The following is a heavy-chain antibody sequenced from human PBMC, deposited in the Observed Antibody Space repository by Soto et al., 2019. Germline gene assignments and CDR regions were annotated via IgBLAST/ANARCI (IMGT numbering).Heavy chain of an antibody. CDR1: GGTFSSYA. V-gene: IGHV1-69*06. J-gene: IGHJ6*02. CDR3: ARDQGLRFLEWSLDV. Sequence: SVKVSCTASGGTFSSYAISWVRQAPGQGLEWMGGIIPIFGTANYAQKFQGRVTITADKSTSTAYMELSSLRSEDTAVYYCARDQGLRFLEWSLDVWGQGTTVTVAS. CDR2: IIPIFGTA. D-gene: IGHD3-3*01.